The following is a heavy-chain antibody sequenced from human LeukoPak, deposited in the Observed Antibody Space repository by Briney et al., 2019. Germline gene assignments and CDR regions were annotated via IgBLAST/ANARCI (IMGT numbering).Heavy chain of an antibody. CDR2: INPDDGST. CDR1: GFTFRKYW. J-gene: IGHJ3*02. V-gene: IGHV3-74*01. CDR3: LTIVETDLDAFDI. Sequence: GGSLRLSCAASGFTFRKYWLHWVRQAPGKGLVWVSRINPDDGSTSYADSVKGRFTISRDNTKSTLYLQMNSLRAEDTAVYYCLTIVETDLDAFDIWGQGTKVTVSS. D-gene: IGHD2-21*01.